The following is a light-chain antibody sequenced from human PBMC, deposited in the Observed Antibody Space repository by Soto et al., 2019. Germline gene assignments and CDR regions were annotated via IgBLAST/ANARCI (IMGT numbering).Light chain of an antibody. J-gene: IGKJ1*01. Sequence: DIQMTQSPSTLSASIGDRVTITCRDSQSVDSWLAWYQQQPGKAPKLLIYKASSLQTGVPSRFSASGSGTEFTLTISSLQPDDFATYYCQHYNDYSRVFGQGTKVEIK. CDR2: KAS. V-gene: IGKV1-5*03. CDR1: QSVDSW. CDR3: QHYNDYSRV.